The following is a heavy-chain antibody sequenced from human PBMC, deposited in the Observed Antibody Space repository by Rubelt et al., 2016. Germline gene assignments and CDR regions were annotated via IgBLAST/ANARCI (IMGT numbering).Heavy chain of an antibody. J-gene: IGHJ4*02. Sequence: GGSISSYYWSWVRQPPGKGLEWIGYIYFTGTTNYNPSLKSRVAMSVDTSENQFTLKLSSVTAADTAVYYCARSTAHSDFDYWGQGTLVTVSS. CDR2: IYFTGTT. D-gene: IGHD2-8*02. V-gene: IGHV4-59*01. CDR3: ARSTAHSDFDY. CDR1: GGSISSYY.